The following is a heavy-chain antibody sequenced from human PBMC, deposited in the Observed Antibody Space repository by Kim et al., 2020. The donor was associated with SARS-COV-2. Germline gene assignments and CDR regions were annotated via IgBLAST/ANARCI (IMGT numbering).Heavy chain of an antibody. V-gene: IGHV3-23*01. CDR2: ITDSGGST. Sequence: GGSLRLSCAASGFTFSSYAMSWVRQAPGKGLEWVSAITDSGGSTFYADSVKGRLTISRDNSKNTLYLQMNRLSPEDTAVYFCAKIGPRDCTSTSCFFDYWGQGTLVTVSS. CDR3: AKIGPRDCTSTSCFFDY. CDR1: GFTFSSYA. J-gene: IGHJ4*02. D-gene: IGHD2-2*01.